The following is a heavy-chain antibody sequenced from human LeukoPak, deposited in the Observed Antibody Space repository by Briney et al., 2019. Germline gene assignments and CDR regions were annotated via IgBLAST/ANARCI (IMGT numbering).Heavy chain of an antibody. J-gene: IGHJ4*02. Sequence: TSETLSLTCSVSGGSISSYYGSWIRQPPGMGLEWIGYIFYSGTTNYNPSLKSRVTISVDTSKNQFSLRLTSVTAADTAVYYCARGWRGSGSPLDYWGRGTLVTVSS. CDR2: IFYSGTT. D-gene: IGHD3-10*01. CDR3: ARGWRGSGSPLDY. CDR1: GGSISSYY. V-gene: IGHV4-59*01.